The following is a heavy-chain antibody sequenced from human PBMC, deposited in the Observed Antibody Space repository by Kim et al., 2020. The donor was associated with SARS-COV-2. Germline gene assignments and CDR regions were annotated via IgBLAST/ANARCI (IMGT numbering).Heavy chain of an antibody. CDR2: IKQDGSEK. V-gene: IGHV3-7*01. D-gene: IGHD3-10*01. CDR3: ARDTTTYYYGSGSYYNVPNEHDY. Sequence: GGSLRLSCAASGFTFSSYWMSWVRQAPGKGLEWVANIKQDGSEKYYVDSVKGRFTISRDNAKNSLYLQMNSLRAEDTAVYYCARDTTTYYYGSGSYYNVPNEHDYWGQGTLVTVSS. CDR1: GFTFSSYW. J-gene: IGHJ4*02.